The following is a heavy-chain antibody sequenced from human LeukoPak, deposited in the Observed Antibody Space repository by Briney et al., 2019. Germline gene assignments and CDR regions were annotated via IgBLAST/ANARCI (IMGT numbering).Heavy chain of an antibody. J-gene: IGHJ4*02. CDR1: GFTFSGYG. V-gene: IGHV3-30*03. Sequence: GGSLRLSCTASGFTFSGYGMHWVRQAPGKGLEWVAVISYDGSTKYYADSVKGPFTISRDTSKSTLYLQMNSLRAEDTAVYYCARGLPYYDSSGYYPHFDYWGQGTLVTVSS. CDR3: ARGLPYYDSSGYYPHFDY. CDR2: ISYDGSTK. D-gene: IGHD3-22*01.